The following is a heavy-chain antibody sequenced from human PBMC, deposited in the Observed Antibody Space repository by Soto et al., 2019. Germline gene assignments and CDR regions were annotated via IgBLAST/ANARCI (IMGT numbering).Heavy chain of an antibody. Sequence: EVQLVESGGGLVQPGGSLRLSCAAYGFTLSDYYMDWVRQAPGKGLEWVARSRNKDHSYTTEYAASVKGRFTISRDDSKNSLYLQMTSLTAEDTAVYYCARGHWSFDYWGQGTVVTFCS. CDR1: GFTLSDYY. CDR3: ARGHWSFDY. V-gene: IGHV3-72*01. D-gene: IGHD2-8*02. J-gene: IGHJ4*02. CDR2: SRNKDHSYTT.